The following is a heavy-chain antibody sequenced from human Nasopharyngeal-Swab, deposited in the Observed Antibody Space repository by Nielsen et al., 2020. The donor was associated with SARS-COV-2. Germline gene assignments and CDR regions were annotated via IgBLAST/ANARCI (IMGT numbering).Heavy chain of an antibody. CDR3: ARDYYGSSGYYGGFDP. J-gene: IGHJ5*02. D-gene: IGHD3-22*01. CDR2: IYYSGST. Sequence: RQAPGKGLEWIGYIYYSGSTYYNPSLKSRVTISVDTSKNQFSLKLSSVTAADAAVYYCARDYYGSSGYYGGFDPWGQGTLVTVSS. V-gene: IGHV4-30-4*01.